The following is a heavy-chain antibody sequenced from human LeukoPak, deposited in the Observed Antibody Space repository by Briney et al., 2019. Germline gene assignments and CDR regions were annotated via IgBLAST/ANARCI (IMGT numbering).Heavy chain of an antibody. CDR3: ARDLVYNQLLMSYYYMDV. CDR2: INPNSGGT. V-gene: IGHV1-2*02. D-gene: IGHD2-2*01. CDR1: GYTFTGYY. Sequence: ASVKVSCKASGYTFTGYYVHWVRQAPGQGLEWMGWINPNSGGTNYAQKFQGRVTMTRDTSISTAYMELSRLRSDDTAVYYCARDLVYNQLLMSYYYMDVWGKGTTVTVSS. J-gene: IGHJ6*03.